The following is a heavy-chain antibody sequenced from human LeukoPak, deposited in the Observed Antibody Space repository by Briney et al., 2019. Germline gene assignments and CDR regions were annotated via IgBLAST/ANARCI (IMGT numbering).Heavy chain of an antibody. V-gene: IGHV4-59*01. CDR1: GGSLTNYY. D-gene: IGHD3-22*01. CDR2: VFYRGTT. CDR3: ARIVSSGFPDY. J-gene: IGHJ4*02. Sequence: PSETLSLTCTVSGGSLTNYYWGWIRQPPGKGLEWIGYVFYRGTTNYNPSLKSRVTISAGTSKNQFSLKLSSVTAADTAVYYCARIVSSGFPDYWGQGTLVAVSS.